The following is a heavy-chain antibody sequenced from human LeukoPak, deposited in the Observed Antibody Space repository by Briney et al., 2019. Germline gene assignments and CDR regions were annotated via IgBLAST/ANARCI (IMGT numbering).Heavy chain of an antibody. Sequence: SVKVSCKDYGFTFTSSAMQWVRQARGQRLEWIGWIVVGSGNTNYAQKFQERVTITRDRSTSTAYMELSSLRSEDTAVYYCAAESGSSSLYYYYGIDVWGQGTTVTVSS. J-gene: IGHJ6*02. V-gene: IGHV1-58*02. CDR3: AAESGSSSLYYYYGIDV. CDR2: IVVGSGNT. CDR1: GFTFTSSA. D-gene: IGHD1-26*01.